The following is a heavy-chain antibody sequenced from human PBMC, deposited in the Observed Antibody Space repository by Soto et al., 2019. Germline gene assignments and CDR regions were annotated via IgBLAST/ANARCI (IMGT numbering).Heavy chain of an antibody. D-gene: IGHD2-2*01. V-gene: IGHV4-4*02. Sequence: QVQLQESGPGLVKPSETLSLTCAVSGGSISSSNWWHWVRQPPGKGLEWIGEIHHSGTTNYNPSLKSRVAISVDTSKNQFSLKLNSVTAADTAVYYCARVRQYCSATSCYLDPWGQGTLVTVSS. CDR2: IHHSGTT. CDR3: ARVRQYCSATSCYLDP. J-gene: IGHJ5*02. CDR1: GGSISSSNW.